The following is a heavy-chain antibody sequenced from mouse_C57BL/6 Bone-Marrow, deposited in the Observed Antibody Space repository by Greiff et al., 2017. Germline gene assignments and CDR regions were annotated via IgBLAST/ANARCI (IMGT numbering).Heavy chain of an antibody. J-gene: IGHJ2*01. CDR3: ARWGNWCFDY. CDR1: GYTFTSYG. CDR2: IYPRSGNT. D-gene: IGHD4-1*01. Sequence: QVHVKQSGAELARPGASVKLSCKASGYTFTSYGISWVKQRTGQGLEWIGEIYPRSGNTYYNEKFKGKATLTADKSSSTAYMEHRSLTSEDSAVYFCARWGNWCFDYWGQGTTLTVSS. V-gene: IGHV1-81*01.